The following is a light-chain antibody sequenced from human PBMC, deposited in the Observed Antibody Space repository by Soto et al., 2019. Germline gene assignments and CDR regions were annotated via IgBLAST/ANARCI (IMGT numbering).Light chain of an antibody. Sequence: EIVMTQSPGTLSVSPGERATLSCRASQNVFSNVAWYQQRPGQPPRLLISGASTRATGVSARFSASGSGTDFTLTITSLQSEDFVVYYCQQYGSSPQKYTFGQGTKLEIK. CDR3: QQYGSSPQKYT. J-gene: IGKJ2*01. CDR2: GAS. CDR1: QNVFSN. V-gene: IGKV3-15*01.